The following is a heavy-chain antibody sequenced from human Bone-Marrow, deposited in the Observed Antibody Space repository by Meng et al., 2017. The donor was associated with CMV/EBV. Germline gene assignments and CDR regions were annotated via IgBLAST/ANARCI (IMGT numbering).Heavy chain of an antibody. CDR1: GFTFSSYS. D-gene: IGHD5-12*01. CDR3: AGGGVATFDAFDI. J-gene: IGHJ3*02. CDR2: ISSSSSYI. V-gene: IGHV3-21*01. Sequence: GESLKISCAASGFTFSSYSMNWVRQAPGKGLEWVSSISSSSSYIYYADSVKGRFTISRDNAKNSLYLQMNSLRAEDTAVYYCAGGGVATFDAFDIWGQGTMVTASS.